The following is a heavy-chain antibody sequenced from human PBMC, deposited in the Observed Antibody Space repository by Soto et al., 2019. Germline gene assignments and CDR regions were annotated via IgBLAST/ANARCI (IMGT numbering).Heavy chain of an antibody. J-gene: IGHJ6*02. Sequence: PSETLSLTCTVSGGSISSYYWSWIRQPPGKGLEWIGYIYYSGSTNYNPSLKSRVTISVDTSKNQFSLKLSSVTAADTAVYYCARDHELRYFDWSQAYYYYCGMDVWGQGTTVTVSS. V-gene: IGHV4-59*01. D-gene: IGHD3-9*01. CDR3: ARDHELRYFDWSQAYYYYCGMDV. CDR2: IYYSGST. CDR1: GGSISSYY.